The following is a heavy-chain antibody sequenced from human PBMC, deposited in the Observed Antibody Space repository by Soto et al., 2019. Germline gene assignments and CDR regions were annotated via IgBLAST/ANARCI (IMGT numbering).Heavy chain of an antibody. CDR1: GFNFRNFG. J-gene: IGHJ4*02. D-gene: IGHD1-26*01. Sequence: GGSLRLSCATSGFNFRNFGMHWVRQAPGKGLEWVTFISFDASRKYYPDSLKGRFTVSRDNSNNTLFLQMNSLNVEDTAIYFCVRDFVGPGLDYWGQGTLVPVYS. CDR3: VRDFVGPGLDY. CDR2: ISFDASRK. V-gene: IGHV3-33*05.